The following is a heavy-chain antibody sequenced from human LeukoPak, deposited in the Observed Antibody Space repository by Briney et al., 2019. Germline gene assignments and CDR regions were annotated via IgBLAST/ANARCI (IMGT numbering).Heavy chain of an antibody. D-gene: IGHD3-22*01. CDR1: GFTVSSNY. CDR2: IYSGGST. J-gene: IGHJ4*02. CDR3: ARDLCSYDSSGYYFY. V-gene: IGHV3-66*02. Sequence: PGGSLRLSCAASGFTVSSNYMSWVRQAPGKGLEWVSVIYSGGSTYYADSVKSRFTISRDNSKNTLYLQMNSLRAEDTAVYYCARDLCSYDSSGYYFYWGQGTLVTVSS.